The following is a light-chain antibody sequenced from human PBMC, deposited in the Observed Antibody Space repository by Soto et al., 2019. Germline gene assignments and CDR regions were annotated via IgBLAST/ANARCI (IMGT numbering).Light chain of an antibody. CDR3: TSYTSSSTNDV. CDR2: EVS. J-gene: IGLJ1*01. V-gene: IGLV2-14*01. CDR1: SSDIGGYNY. Sequence: QLVLTQPASVSGSPGQSITISCTGTSSDIGGYNYVSWYQQHPGKAPKLMIYEVSNRPSGVSNRFSGSKSGNTASLTISGLQAEDEADYYCTSYTSSSTNDVFGTGTKLTVL.